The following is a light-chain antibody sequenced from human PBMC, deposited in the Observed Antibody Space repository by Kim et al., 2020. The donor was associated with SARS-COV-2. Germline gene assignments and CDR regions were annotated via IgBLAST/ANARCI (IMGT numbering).Light chain of an antibody. CDR3: QHRRTWPLT. V-gene: IGKV3-11*01. CDR1: QYIDNW. Sequence: EIVLTQSQATLSLSPGERATLSCRASQYIDNWLAWYQQKPGQVPRLLIYDASNRATGIPARFSGSGSGTDFTLTISSLEPEDFAVYYCQHRRTWPLTFGQGTQLEI. J-gene: IGKJ2*01. CDR2: DAS.